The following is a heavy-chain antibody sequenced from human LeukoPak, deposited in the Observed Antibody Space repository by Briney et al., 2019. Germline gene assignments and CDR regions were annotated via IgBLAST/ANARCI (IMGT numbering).Heavy chain of an antibody. Sequence: SETLSLTCTVSGGSISSAPYYWSWIRQRSGKGLEWMGYISHSGNTYYNPSLKSRLNISADTSRNQFSLKLRSVTAADTALYFCAREGYYYDSSGPIDYWGQGTRVTVSS. V-gene: IGHV4-31*03. CDR2: ISHSGNT. CDR3: AREGYYYDSSGPIDY. D-gene: IGHD3-22*01. CDR1: GGSISSAPYY. J-gene: IGHJ4*02.